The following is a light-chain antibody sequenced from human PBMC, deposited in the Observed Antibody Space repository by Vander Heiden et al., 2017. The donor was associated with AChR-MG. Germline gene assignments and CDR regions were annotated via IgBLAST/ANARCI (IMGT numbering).Light chain of an antibody. J-gene: IGKJ2*01. CDR2: AAS. CDR1: RGIDIY. V-gene: IGKV1-39*01. Sequence: QVTQSPSSLSASVGDGVIITCRASRGIDIYLNWYQQKPGKAPKLLIYAASSLQSGVPSRFGGTASGTDFTLTIMSLQPEDSATYYCQETDSAPRTFGQPTRQE. CDR3: QETDSAPRT.